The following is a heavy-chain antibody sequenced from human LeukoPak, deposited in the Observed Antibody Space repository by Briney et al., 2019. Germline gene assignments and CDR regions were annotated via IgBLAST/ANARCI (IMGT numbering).Heavy chain of an antibody. Sequence: GGSLRLSCAASGFTFSSYGMHWVRQAPGKGLDWVAYIRNDASNTYYADSVKSRFSISRDNSKNTVYLQMNSLIPEDTAVYYCAKRAGSAWSAGAWGQGTLVTVSS. CDR3: AKRAGSAWSAGA. J-gene: IGHJ5*02. V-gene: IGHV3-30*02. CDR1: GFTFSSYG. CDR2: IRNDASNT. D-gene: IGHD3-10*01.